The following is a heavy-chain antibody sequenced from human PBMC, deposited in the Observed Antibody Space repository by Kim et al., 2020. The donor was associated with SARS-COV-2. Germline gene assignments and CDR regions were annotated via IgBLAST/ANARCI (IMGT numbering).Heavy chain of an antibody. J-gene: IGHJ6*02. CDR3: ARGNYHGMDV. CDR2: ST. Sequence: STSYADSVKGRFTISRDNAKNTLYVQMNSLRAEDTAVYYCARGNYHGMDVWGQGTTVTVSS. V-gene: IGHV3-74*01.